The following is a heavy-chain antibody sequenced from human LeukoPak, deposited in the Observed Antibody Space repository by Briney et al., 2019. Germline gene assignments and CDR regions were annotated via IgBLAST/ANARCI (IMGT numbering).Heavy chain of an antibody. V-gene: IGHV4-59*01. J-gene: IGHJ4*02. D-gene: IGHD4-17*01. CDR2: IYYSGST. CDR1: GGSISSYY. Sequence: SETLSLTCTVSGGSISSYYWSWIRQPPGKGLEWIGYIYYSGSTNYNPSLKSRVTISVDTSKNQFSLKLSSVTAADTAVYYCARGTYGDYGFLDYWGQGTLVTVSS. CDR3: ARGTYGDYGFLDY.